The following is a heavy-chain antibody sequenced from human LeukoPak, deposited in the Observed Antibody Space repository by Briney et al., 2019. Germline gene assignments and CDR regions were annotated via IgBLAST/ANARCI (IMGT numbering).Heavy chain of an antibody. V-gene: IGHV1-69*13. J-gene: IGHJ4*02. Sequence: SVKVSCKASGGTFSSYAISWVRQAPGQGLEWMGGIIPIFGTANYAQKFQGRVTITADESTSTAYMELSSLRSEDTAVYYCARDPPEDIVVVPAAMASDYWGQGTLVTVSS. CDR2: IIPIFGTA. CDR1: GGTFSSYA. D-gene: IGHD2-2*01. CDR3: ARDPPEDIVVVPAAMASDY.